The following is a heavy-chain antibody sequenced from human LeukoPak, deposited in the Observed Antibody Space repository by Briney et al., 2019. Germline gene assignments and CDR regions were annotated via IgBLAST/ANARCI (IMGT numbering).Heavy chain of an antibody. CDR1: GGSFSGYY. V-gene: IGHV4-34*01. J-gene: IGHJ5*02. CDR2: INHSGST. CDR3: ARAYYPNWFDP. D-gene: IGHD3-10*01. Sequence: SETLSLTCAVYGGSFSGYYWSWIRQPPGKGLEWIGEINHSGSTNYNPSLKSRVTISVDTSKNQFSLKLSSVTAADTAVYYCARAYYPNWFDPWGQGTLVTVSS.